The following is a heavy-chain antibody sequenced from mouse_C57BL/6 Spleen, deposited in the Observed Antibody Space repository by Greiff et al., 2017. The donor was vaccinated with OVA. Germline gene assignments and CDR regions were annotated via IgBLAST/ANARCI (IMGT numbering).Heavy chain of an antibody. CDR2: IDPSDSYT. V-gene: IGHV1-50*01. CDR3: ARGAVVATGGAMDY. J-gene: IGHJ4*01. D-gene: IGHD1-1*01. CDR1: GYTFTSYW. Sequence: QVQLQQPGAELVKPGASVKLSCKASGYTFTSYWMQWVKQRPGQGLEWIGEIDPSDSYTNYNQKFKGKATLTVDTSSSTAYMQLSSLTSEDSAVYYCARGAVVATGGAMDYWGQGTSVTVSS.